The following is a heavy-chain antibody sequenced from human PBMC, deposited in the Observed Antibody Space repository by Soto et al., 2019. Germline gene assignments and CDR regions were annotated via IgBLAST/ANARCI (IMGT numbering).Heavy chain of an antibody. CDR2: ISYDASNK. D-gene: IGHD6-19*01. CDR1: GFTFSSYG. Sequence: QVQLVESGGGVVQPGRSLRLSCAASGFTFSSYGIHWVRQAPGKGLEWVAVISYDASNKYYADSVKGRFTISRDNSKSTLYLQMNSLTADDTAVYHCAKQAVPHTYAFDIWGQGTTVTVSS. J-gene: IGHJ3*02. CDR3: AKQAVPHTYAFDI. V-gene: IGHV3-30*18.